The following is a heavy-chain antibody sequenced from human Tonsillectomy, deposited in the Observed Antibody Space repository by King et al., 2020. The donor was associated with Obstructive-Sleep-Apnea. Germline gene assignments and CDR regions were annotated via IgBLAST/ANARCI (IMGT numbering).Heavy chain of an antibody. Sequence: QLQESGPGLVKPSETLSLTCTVSGGSISSYYWSWLRQPPGKGLEWIGYIYYSGSTNYNPSLKSRVTISVDTSKNQFSLKLSSVTAADTAVYYCARGGDTAMAGYYYYGMDVWGQGTTVTVSS. CDR2: IYYSGST. CDR1: GGSISSYY. V-gene: IGHV4-59*01. D-gene: IGHD5-18*01. J-gene: IGHJ6*02. CDR3: ARGGDTAMAGYYYYGMDV.